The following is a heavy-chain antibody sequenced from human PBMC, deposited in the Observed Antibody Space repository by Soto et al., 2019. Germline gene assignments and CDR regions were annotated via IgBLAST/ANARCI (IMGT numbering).Heavy chain of an antibody. CDR1: GGSISYNSYY. D-gene: IGHD2-2*01. V-gene: IGHV4-39*02. CDR3: ARLVVVAPVANA. J-gene: IGHJ5*02. CDR2: IFYTGTT. Sequence: LETLSLTCSVSGGSISYNSYYWCWIRHPPGKGLGWVGGIFYTGTTYYSPSLKDRVTISVDTSKNSFSLNLTSVTAADTAVYFCARLVVVAPVANAWGQGTLVTVSS.